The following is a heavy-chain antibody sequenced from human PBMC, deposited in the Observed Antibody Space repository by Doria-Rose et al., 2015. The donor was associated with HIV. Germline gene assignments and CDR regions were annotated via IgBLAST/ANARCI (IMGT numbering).Heavy chain of an antibody. J-gene: IGHJ4*02. V-gene: IGHV2-26*01. D-gene: IGHD6-13*01. CDR2: IFSDDER. CDR1: GVSLSSPGMG. Sequence: VTLKESGPVLVKPTETLTLTCTVSGVSLSSPGMGVSWIRQPPGKALEWLANIFSDDERSYKTSLKSRLTISRCTSKRQVVLTMTDMDPVDTATYYCARIKSSRWYHKYYFDFWGQGTLVIISA. CDR3: ARIKSSRWYHKYYFDF.